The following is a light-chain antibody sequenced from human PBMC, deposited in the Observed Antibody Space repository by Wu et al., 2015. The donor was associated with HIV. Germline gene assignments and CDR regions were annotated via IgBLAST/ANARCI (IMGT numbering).Light chain of an antibody. CDR2: KAS. CDR3: QQYYSFPRT. V-gene: IGKV1-5*03. CDR1: QNINNW. J-gene: IGKJ1*01. Sequence: DIQMTQSPSTLSASIGDRVTITCRASQNINNWLAWYQQKPGKAPKLLIYKASTLESGVPSRFSGSGSGTDFTLTISCLQSEDFATYYCQQYYSFPRTFGQGTKVEIK.